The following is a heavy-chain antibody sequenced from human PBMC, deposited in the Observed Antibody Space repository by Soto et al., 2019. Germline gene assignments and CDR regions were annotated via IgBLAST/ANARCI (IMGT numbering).Heavy chain of an antibody. CDR2: IYYSGST. Sequence: QVQLQESGPGLVKPSQTLSLPCTVSGGSISSGGYYWSWIRQHPGKGMEWIGNIYYSGSTYYNPSLKSRVTISVDTSKNQFSLKLSSVTAADTAVYYCARSGYSYGPNPLLYWGQGTLVTVSS. J-gene: IGHJ4*02. D-gene: IGHD5-18*01. CDR1: GGSISSGGYY. CDR3: ARSGYSYGPNPLLY. V-gene: IGHV4-31*03.